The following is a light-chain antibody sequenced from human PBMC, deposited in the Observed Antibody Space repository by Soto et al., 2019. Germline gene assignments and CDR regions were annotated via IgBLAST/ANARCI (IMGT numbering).Light chain of an antibody. CDR2: GAS. CDR3: QQYGRSSYT. J-gene: IGKJ2*01. V-gene: IGKV3-20*01. CDR1: QSVSSTY. Sequence: EIVLTQSPGTLSLSPGERATLSCRASQSVSSTYLAWYQQNPGQAPRLLIYGASSRATGIPDRFSGSGSGRDFTLTISRLEPEDFAVYFCQQYGRSSYTFGQGTKLEIK.